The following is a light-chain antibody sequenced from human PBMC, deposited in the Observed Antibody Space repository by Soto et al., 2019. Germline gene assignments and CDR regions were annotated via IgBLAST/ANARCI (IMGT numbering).Light chain of an antibody. CDR3: QQRSNWIT. Sequence: EIVLTQYPVTLSLSPGERATLSCRASQSVSSYLAWYQQKPGQAPRLLIYDASNRATGIPARFSGSGSGTDFTLTISSLEPEDFAVYYCQQRSNWITFGQGTRLEIK. CDR2: DAS. CDR1: QSVSSY. J-gene: IGKJ5*01. V-gene: IGKV3-11*01.